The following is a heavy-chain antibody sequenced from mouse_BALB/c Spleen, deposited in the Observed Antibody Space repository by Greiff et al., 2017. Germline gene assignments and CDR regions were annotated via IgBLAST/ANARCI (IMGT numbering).Heavy chain of an antibody. J-gene: IGHJ4*01. D-gene: IGHD2-4*01. CDR1: GFSLTSYG. CDR3: ARHASYYDYDVGDYAMDY. V-gene: IGHV2-6-2*01. Sequence: VMLVESGPDLVAPSQSLSITCTVSGFSLTSYGVHWVRQPPGKGLEWLVVIWSDGSTTYNSALKSRLSISKDNSMSQVFLKMNSLQTDDTAMYYCARHASYYDYDVGDYAMDYWGQGTSVTVSS. CDR2: IWSDGST.